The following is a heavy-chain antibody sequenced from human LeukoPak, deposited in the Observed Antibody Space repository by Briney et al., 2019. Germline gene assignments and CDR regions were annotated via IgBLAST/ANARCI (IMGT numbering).Heavy chain of an antibody. CDR2: IIPIFGTA. Sequence: GASVKVSCKASGFTFTSYYMHWVRQAPGQGLEWMGGIIPIFGTANYAQKFQGRVTITADESTSTAYMELSSLRSEDTAVYYCAREDDGSGTGGAFDIWGQGTMVTVSS. J-gene: IGHJ3*02. V-gene: IGHV1-69*13. D-gene: IGHD3-10*01. CDR3: AREDDGSGTGGAFDI. CDR1: GFTFTSYY.